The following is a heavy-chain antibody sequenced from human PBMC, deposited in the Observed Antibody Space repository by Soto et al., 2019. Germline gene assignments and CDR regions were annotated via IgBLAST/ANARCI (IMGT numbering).Heavy chain of an antibody. Sequence: QVQLVQSGAEVKKPGASVKVSCKASGYTFISYSIAWVRQAPGQGLEWMGWISVYNGNTNYAQKLQGRVTVTTDSSTSTAYMELRSLRSDDTAVYYCVRYGGHGTKEAVGFWGQGTLVTVSS. CDR3: VRYGGHGTKEAVGF. D-gene: IGHD2-8*01. J-gene: IGHJ4*02. CDR1: GYTFISYS. CDR2: ISVYNGNT. V-gene: IGHV1-18*04.